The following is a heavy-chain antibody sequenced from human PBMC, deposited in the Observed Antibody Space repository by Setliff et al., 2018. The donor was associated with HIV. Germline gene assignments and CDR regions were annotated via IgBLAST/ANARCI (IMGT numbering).Heavy chain of an antibody. CDR1: GFTFSDGW. CDR3: SADTEDSYNFYNCDY. Sequence: GGSLRLPCAADTSASGFTFSDGWFSWVRQAPGKGLEWIGRIKSEIRGGSTDYGAPVKGRFSISRDDSTNTVFLQMNSLKTDDTAVYYCSADTEDSYNFYNCDYWGPGIQVTVSS. D-gene: IGHD1-1*01. CDR2: IKSEIRGGST. J-gene: IGHJ4*02. V-gene: IGHV3-15*01.